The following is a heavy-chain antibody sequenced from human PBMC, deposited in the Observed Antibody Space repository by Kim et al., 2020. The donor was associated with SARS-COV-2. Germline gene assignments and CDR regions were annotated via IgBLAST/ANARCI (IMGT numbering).Heavy chain of an antibody. V-gene: IGHV3-21*01. D-gene: IGHD4-17*01. CDR2: ISSSSSYL. CDR1: GFTFSSYS. Sequence: GGSLRLSWAVSGFTFSSYSMNWVRQAPGKGLEWVSSISSSSSYLYYADSVKGRFTISRDNAKNSLYLQMNSLRAEDTAVYYCARSTVDYGDPGGYWGQGTLVIVSS. CDR3: ARSTVDYGDPGGY. J-gene: IGHJ4*02.